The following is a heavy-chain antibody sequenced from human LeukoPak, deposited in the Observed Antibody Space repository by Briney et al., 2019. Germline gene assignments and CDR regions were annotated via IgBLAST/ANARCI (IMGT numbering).Heavy chain of an antibody. Sequence: SETLSLTCTVSGGSISSYYWSWIRQPAGKGLEWIGRIYSSGSTNYNPSLKSRVTISIDTSKNHFSLNVNSVTAADAAVYYCVRSKSGAYGWFDPWGPGTLVTVSS. CDR3: VRSKSGAYGWFDP. J-gene: IGHJ5*02. CDR2: IYSSGST. CDR1: GGSISSYY. D-gene: IGHD2-15*01. V-gene: IGHV4-4*07.